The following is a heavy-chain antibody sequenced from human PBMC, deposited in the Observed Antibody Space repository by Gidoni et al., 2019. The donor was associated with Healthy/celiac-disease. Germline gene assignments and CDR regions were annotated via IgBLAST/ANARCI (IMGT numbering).Heavy chain of an antibody. D-gene: IGHD3-10*01. Sequence: EVQLLESGGGLVQPGGSLRLSCAASGFPFRSYAMSWVRQAPGKGLEWVSAISGSGGSTYYADSVKGRFTISRDNSKNTLYLQMNSLRAEDTAVYYCAKDALPMVRGVIINNWFDPWGQGTLVTVSS. CDR3: AKDALPMVRGVIINNWFDP. V-gene: IGHV3-23*01. J-gene: IGHJ5*02. CDR1: GFPFRSYA. CDR2: ISGSGGST.